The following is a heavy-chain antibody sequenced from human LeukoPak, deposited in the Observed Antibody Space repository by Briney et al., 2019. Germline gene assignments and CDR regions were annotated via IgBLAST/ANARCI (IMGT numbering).Heavy chain of an antibody. D-gene: IGHD2-2*02. J-gene: IGHJ4*02. V-gene: IGHV1-2*02. CDR3: ASLQASYCSSTSCYNRGFDY. CDR2: INPNSGGT. CDR1: GYTFTSYG. Sequence: ASVKVSCKASGYTFTSYGISWVRQAPGQGLEWMGWINPNSGGTNYAQKFQGRVTMTRDTSISTAYMELSRLRSDDTAVYYCASLQASYCSSTSCYNRGFDYWGQGTLVTVSS.